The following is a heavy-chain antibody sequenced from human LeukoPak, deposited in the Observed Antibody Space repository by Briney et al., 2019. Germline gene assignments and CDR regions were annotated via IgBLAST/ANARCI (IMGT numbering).Heavy chain of an antibody. CDR2: IYYSGTT. CDR1: GFTFSSYG. CDR3: ARVNTLIRGIGWFDP. V-gene: IGHV4-59*12. D-gene: IGHD3-10*01. J-gene: IGHJ5*02. Sequence: GSLRLSCAASGFTFSSYGMHWIRQPPGKGLELIGNIYYSGTTYYNPSLKSRVTISVDTSKNQFSLKLSSVTAADTAVYYCARVNTLIRGIGWFDPWGQGILVTVSS.